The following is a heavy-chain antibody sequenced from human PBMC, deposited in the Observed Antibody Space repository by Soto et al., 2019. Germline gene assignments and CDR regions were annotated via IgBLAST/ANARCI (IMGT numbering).Heavy chain of an antibody. CDR3: ARGDYGDSVFDP. J-gene: IGHJ5*02. Sequence: QVQLQQWGAGLLKPSETLSLTCAVYGGSFSGYYWSWIRQPPGKGLEWIGEINHSGSTNYNPSLKSRVTISADTSKNQFSLKLSSVTAADTAEYYCARGDYGDSVFDPWGQGTLVTVSS. V-gene: IGHV4-34*02. CDR2: INHSGST. CDR1: GGSFSGYY. D-gene: IGHD4-17*01.